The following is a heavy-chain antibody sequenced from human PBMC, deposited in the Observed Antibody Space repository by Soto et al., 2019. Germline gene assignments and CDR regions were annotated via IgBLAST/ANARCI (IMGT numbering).Heavy chain of an antibody. V-gene: IGHV4-39*01. CDR2: IYYSGST. J-gene: IGHJ4*02. D-gene: IGHD3-3*01. CDR3: ATWTFLYYFDY. Sequence: KPSETLSLTCTVSGGSISSSSYYWGWIRQPPGKGLEWIGSIYYSGSTYYNPSLKSRVTISVDTSKNQFSLKLSSVTAADTAVYYCATWTFLYYFDYWGQGTLVTVSS. CDR1: GGSISSSSYY.